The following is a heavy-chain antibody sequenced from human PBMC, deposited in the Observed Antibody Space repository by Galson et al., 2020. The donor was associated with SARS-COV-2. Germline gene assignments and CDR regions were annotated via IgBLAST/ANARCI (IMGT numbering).Heavy chain of an antibody. CDR3: AKRHRDSSGFDY. V-gene: IGHV3-23*01. J-gene: IGHJ4*02. D-gene: IGHD3-22*01. CDR2: SGSAT. Sequence: SGSATYYAGSVKGRFTISRDNSQNTLYLQMNGLRAEDTAIYYCAKRHRDSSGFDYWGQGARVTVSS.